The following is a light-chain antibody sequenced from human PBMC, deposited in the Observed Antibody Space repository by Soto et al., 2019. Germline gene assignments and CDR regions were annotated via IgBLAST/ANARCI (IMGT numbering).Light chain of an antibody. Sequence: LTQPHSVSESPGKTVTISCTRSSGSIASNYVQWYQQRPGSAPTTVIYEDNQRPSGVPDRFSASIDSSSNSASLTISGLRTEDEGDYYCQSYDANIQVFGGGTKLTVL. J-gene: IGLJ2*01. CDR2: EDN. CDR1: SGSIASNY. V-gene: IGLV6-57*04. CDR3: QSYDANIQV.